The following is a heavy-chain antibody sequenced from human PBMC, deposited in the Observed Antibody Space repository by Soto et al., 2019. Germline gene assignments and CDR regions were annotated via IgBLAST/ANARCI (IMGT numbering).Heavy chain of an antibody. D-gene: IGHD3-22*01. CDR3: ARGADYDSSGIRLNWFDP. J-gene: IGHJ5*02. Sequence: EVQLVESGGGLVQPGGSLRLSCAASGFTFSSYSMNWVRQAPGKGLEWVSYISSSSSTIYYADSVKGRFTISRDNAKNSLYLQMNSLRDEATAVYYCARGADYDSSGIRLNWFDPWGQGTLVTVSS. V-gene: IGHV3-48*02. CDR1: GFTFSSYS. CDR2: ISSSSSTI.